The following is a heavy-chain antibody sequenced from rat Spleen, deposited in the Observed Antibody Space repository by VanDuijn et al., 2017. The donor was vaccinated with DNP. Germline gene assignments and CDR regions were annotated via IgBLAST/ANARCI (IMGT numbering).Heavy chain of an antibody. V-gene: IGHV5-58*01. CDR1: GFTFSGYW. Sequence: EVQLVETGGGLMQPGRSLKLSCVASGFTFSGYWMFWIRQAPGRGLEWVASITTSGDSTYSPDSVKGRFTISRDNAKNTLYLQMNSLRSEDMATYYCARGSITTFDYWGQGVMVTVSS. J-gene: IGHJ2*01. CDR2: ITTSGDST. CDR3: ARGSITTFDY. D-gene: IGHD1-5*01.